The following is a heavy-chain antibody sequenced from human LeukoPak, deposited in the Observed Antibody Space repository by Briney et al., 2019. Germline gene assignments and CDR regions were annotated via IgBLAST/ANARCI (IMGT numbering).Heavy chain of an antibody. CDR3: ARVSIAVAGPPELLYGMDV. J-gene: IGHJ6*02. V-gene: IGHV7-4-1*02. Sequence: GASVKVSCKASGYSFISYAMNWVRQAPGQGLEWMGWINTNTGNPTYAQGFTGRFVFSLDTSVSTAYLQISSLKAEDTAVYYCARVSIAVAGPPELLYGMDVWGQGTTVTVSS. D-gene: IGHD6-19*01. CDR1: GYSFISYA. CDR2: INTNTGNP.